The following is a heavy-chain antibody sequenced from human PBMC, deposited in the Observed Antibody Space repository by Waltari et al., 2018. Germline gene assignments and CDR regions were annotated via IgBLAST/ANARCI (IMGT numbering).Heavy chain of an antibody. CDR1: GFTFSSYA. V-gene: IGHV3-23*01. D-gene: IGHD1-7*01. Sequence: EVQLLESGGGLVQPGGSLRLSCATSGFTFSSYAMSWVRQAPGNGRWWVSALIGASSNSHSADSGKGRFTIYRDNSKNTLYLQMNGLRVEDTAIYYCAKDRGDWNYNFDYWGQGTPVTVSS. CDR3: AKDRGDWNYNFDY. J-gene: IGHJ4*02. CDR2: LIGASSNS.